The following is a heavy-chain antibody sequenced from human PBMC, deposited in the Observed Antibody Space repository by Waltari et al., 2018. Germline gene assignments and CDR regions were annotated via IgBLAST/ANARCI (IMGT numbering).Heavy chain of an antibody. J-gene: IGHJ6*02. CDR3: ARDLKITTAVSPSRYFYSGMDV. Sequence: EVQLVESGGGLVKPGGSLRLSCAASGFTFSSYTMNWVRQAPGKGLEWVSSISSTSTFIYYKDAVEGRFTISRDNAKNSLFLQMNSLRAEDTALYYCARDLKITTAVSPSRYFYSGMDVWGQGTTVTVSS. CDR2: ISSTSTFI. CDR1: GFTFSSYT. V-gene: IGHV3-21*01. D-gene: IGHD2-2*01.